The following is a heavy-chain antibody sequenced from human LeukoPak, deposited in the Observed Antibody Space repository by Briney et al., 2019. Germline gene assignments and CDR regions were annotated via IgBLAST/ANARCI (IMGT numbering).Heavy chain of an antibody. CDR3: ARDRTKAGY. J-gene: IGHJ4*02. D-gene: IGHD2-8*01. CDR1: GFTFSDYI. V-gene: IGHV3-48*01. CDR2: ISSSGGTI. Sequence: GGSLRLSCAASGFTFSDYIINWVRQAPGKGLEWISYISSSGGTIYYADSVKGRFTISRDNTDNSLFLQMNSLRAEDTAVYYCARDRTKAGYWGQGTLVTVSS.